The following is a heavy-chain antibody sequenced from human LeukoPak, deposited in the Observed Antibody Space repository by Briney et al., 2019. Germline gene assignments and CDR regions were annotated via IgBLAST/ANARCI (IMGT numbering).Heavy chain of an antibody. CDR3: TRDPPGGDH. CDR1: GFTFSSYS. D-gene: IGHD1-26*01. J-gene: IGHJ4*02. Sequence: GGSLRPSCAASGFTFSSYSMDWVRQAPGKGLEWVSSISTGSDYIYYADSVKGRFTMSRDNAKNLVYLQMNSLRAEDTAVYYCTRDPPGGDHWGQGTLVTVSS. CDR2: ISTGSDYI. V-gene: IGHV3-21*01.